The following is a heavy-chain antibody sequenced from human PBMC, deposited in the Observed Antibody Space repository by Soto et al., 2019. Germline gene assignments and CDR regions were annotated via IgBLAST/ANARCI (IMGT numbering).Heavy chain of an antibody. CDR3: ASGDYDFWSGPGGGMDV. CDR2: IIPIFGTA. J-gene: IGHJ6*02. D-gene: IGHD3-3*01. CDR1: GGTFSSYA. Sequence: QVQLVQSGAEVKKPGSSVKVSCKASGGTFSSYAISWVRQAPGQGLEWMGGIIPIFGTANYAQKFQGRVTITADKSTSTAYMELSSLRSEDTAVYYCASGDYDFWSGPGGGMDVWGQGTTVTVSS. V-gene: IGHV1-69*14.